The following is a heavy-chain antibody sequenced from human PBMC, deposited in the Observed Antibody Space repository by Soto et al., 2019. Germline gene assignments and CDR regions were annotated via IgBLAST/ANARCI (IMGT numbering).Heavy chain of an antibody. J-gene: IGHJ6*02. D-gene: IGHD3-16*01. CDR1: GYTFTSLD. CDR3: ARHGGDSTLYYYYGMDV. Sequence: ASVKVSCKASGYTFTSLDINWVRQASGQGLEWMGWMNPNGDTGYAQKFQGRVTMTRDTSTGTTYLELSSLRSDDTAVYYCARHGGDSTLYYYYGMDVWGQGTTVTVS. V-gene: IGHV1-8*01. CDR2: MNPNGDT.